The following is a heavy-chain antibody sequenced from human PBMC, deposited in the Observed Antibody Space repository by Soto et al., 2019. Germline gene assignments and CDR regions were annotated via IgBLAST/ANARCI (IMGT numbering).Heavy chain of an antibody. CDR3: ANGRQRFPSVRGNAFDI. CDR2: ISSDGNNK. D-gene: IGHD3-10*02. V-gene: IGHV3-30*18. Sequence: QVHLVESGGGVVQPGRSLRLSCAASGFTFRSYGMHWVRQAPGKGLEWMAVISSDGNNKYYADSVKGRFTISRDNSKNTVYLQMNSLRPEDTALYYCANGRQRFPSVRGNAFDIWGQGTVVTVSS. J-gene: IGHJ3*02. CDR1: GFTFRSYG.